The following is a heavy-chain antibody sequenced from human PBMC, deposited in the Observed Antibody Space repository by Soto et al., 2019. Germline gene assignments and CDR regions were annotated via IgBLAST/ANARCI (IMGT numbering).Heavy chain of an antibody. CDR3: VRWGMWTPSGYYYEADC. D-gene: IGHD3-22*01. CDR2: ISGSGRAT. V-gene: IGHV3-23*01. J-gene: IGHJ4*02. CDR1: GFTFSTYA. Sequence: PGGSLRLSCAASGFTFSTYAMSWVRQAPGKGLEWVSVISGSGRATYYTDSVKGRFTISRDNSRNTLDLQMNSLRAEDTAIYYCVRWGMWTPSGYYYEADCWGQGTLVTVSS.